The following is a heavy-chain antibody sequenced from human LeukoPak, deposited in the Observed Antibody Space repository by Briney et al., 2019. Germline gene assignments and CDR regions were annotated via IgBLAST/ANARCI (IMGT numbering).Heavy chain of an antibody. D-gene: IGHD6-19*01. Sequence: PGGSLRLSCAASGFTFSSYSMNWVRQAPGKGLEWVSSISSSSSYIYYADSVKGRFTISRDNAKDSLYLQMNSLRAEDTAVYYRARDSSSGSYDAFDIWGQGTMVTVSS. CDR3: ARDSSSGSYDAFDI. J-gene: IGHJ3*02. CDR1: GFTFSSYS. CDR2: ISSSSSYI. V-gene: IGHV3-21*01.